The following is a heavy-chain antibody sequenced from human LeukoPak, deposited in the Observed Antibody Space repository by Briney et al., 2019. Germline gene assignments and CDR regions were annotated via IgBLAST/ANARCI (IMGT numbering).Heavy chain of an antibody. CDR3: AKYTSSGWYPDAFDI. CDR2: IYPGDSNT. J-gene: IGHJ3*02. CDR1: GFSFTTYW. V-gene: IGHV5-51*01. D-gene: IGHD6-19*01. Sequence: GESLKISCKGSGFSFTTYWIGWVRQMPGKGLEWMGIIYPGDSNTRYSPSFQGQVTISTDKSISTAYLQWSSLKASDTAMYYCAKYTSSGWYPDAFDIWGQGTMVTVSS.